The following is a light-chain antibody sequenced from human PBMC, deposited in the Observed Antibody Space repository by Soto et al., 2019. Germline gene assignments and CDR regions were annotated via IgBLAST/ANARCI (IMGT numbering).Light chain of an antibody. CDR1: SANIGGYDF. CDR3: TSYASSSTHVV. J-gene: IGLJ2*01. CDR2: DVN. V-gene: IGLV2-14*01. Sequence: QSVLTQPASVSGSPGQSITLSCTGTSANIGGYDFVSWYQRYPGKAPKLIIYDVNNRPSGVSNRLSGSKSGNTASLTISGLQADDAADYYCTSYASSSTHVVFGGGTQLTVL.